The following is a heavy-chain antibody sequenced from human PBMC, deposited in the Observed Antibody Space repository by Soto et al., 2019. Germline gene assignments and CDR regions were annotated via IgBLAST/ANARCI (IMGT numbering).Heavy chain of an antibody. CDR3: ARVPGYSIGEL. J-gene: IGHJ2*01. D-gene: IGHD2-21*01. V-gene: IGHV1-3*01. CDR1: GYTFTSYA. CDR2: INAGNGNT. Sequence: QVQLVQSGAEVKKPGASVKVSCKASGYTFTSYAMHWVRQAPGQRLEWMGWINAGNGNTKYSQKFQGRVTITRDTSASTAYLELSSLRSEDTAVYYCARVPGYSIGELWGRGTLVTVSS.